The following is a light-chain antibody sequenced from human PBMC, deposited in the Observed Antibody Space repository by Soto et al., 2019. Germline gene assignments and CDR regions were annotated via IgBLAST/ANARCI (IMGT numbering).Light chain of an antibody. Sequence: IEVTQSPSSLAASLGDRVTITCRASQTIGTYVNWYRQKSGAAPELLIYDASTLQSGVPPRLRGGASGTDFTLTISSLQHDDVATSYCQQTYNTALTFGQGTKVEFK. CDR3: QQTYNTALT. CDR2: DAS. J-gene: IGKJ1*01. CDR1: QTIGTY. V-gene: IGKV1-39*01.